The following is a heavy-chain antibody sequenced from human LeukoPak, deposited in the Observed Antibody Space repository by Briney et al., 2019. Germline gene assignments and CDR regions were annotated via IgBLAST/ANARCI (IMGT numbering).Heavy chain of an antibody. V-gene: IGHV4-34*01. CDR3: ARGLNTYMDI. CDR2: INHSGST. Sequence: PSETLSLTCAVYGGSFSGYYWSWIRQPPGKGLEWIGEINHSGSTNYNPSLKSRVTISVDTSKNQFSLKLSSVTAADTAVYYRARGLNTYMDIWGKGTTVTVSS. J-gene: IGHJ6*03. CDR1: GGSFSGYY.